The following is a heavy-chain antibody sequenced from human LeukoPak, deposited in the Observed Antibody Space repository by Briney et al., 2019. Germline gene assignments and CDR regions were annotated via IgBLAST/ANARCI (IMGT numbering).Heavy chain of an antibody. J-gene: IGHJ4*02. CDR3: ARVFYGDLIDY. V-gene: IGHV3-23*01. Sequence: GGSLRLSCAASGFTFSSYAMSWVRQAPGKGLEWVSAISGSGGSTYYADSVKGRFTISRDNSKNTLYPQMNSLRAEDTAVYYCARVFYGDLIDYWGQGTLVTVSS. CDR1: GFTFSSYA. D-gene: IGHD4-17*01. CDR2: ISGSGGST.